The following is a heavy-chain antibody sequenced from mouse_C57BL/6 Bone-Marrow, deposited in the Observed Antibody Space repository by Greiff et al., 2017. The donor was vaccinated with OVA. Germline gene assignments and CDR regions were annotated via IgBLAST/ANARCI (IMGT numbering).Heavy chain of an antibody. D-gene: IGHD1-1*02. CDR3: AGGNWDYFDY. J-gene: IGHJ2*01. CDR2: ISSGSSTI. CDR1: GFTFSDYG. V-gene: IGHV5-17*01. Sequence: EVQGVESGGGLVKPGASLTLSCAASGFTFSDYGMHWVRQAPVQGLEWVAYISSGSSTIYYADTVKGRFTISRDNAKNTLFLRITSLRAEDTALYYCAGGNWDYFDYWGQGTTLTVSS.